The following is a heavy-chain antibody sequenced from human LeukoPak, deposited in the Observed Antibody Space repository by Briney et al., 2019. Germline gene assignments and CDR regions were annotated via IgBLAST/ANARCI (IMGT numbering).Heavy chain of an antibody. CDR1: GYTFTGYY. CDR2: INPSSGGT. D-gene: IGHD2-15*01. V-gene: IGHV1-2*02. CDR3: ARVQDMGYFDY. J-gene: IGHJ4*02. Sequence: ASVKVSCKASGYTFTGYYMHWVRQAPGQGLEWMGWINPSSGGTNYAQKFQGRVTMTRDTSISTAYMELSRLRSDDTAVYYCARVQDMGYFDYWGQGTLVTVSS.